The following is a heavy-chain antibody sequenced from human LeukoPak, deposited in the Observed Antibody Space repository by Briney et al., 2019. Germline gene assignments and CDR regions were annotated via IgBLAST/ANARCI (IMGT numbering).Heavy chain of an antibody. CDR1: GYTFTSYY. J-gene: IGHJ6*02. V-gene: IGHV1-46*01. D-gene: IGHD4-17*01. CDR2: INPSGGST. Sequence: ASVKVSCKASGYTFTSYYMHWVRQAPGQGLEWMGIINPSGGSTSYAQKFQGRVTMTRDTSTSTVYMELSSLRSEDTAVYYCARDSTTVTTYYYYHGMDVWGQGTTVTVSS. CDR3: ARDSTTVTTYYYYHGMDV.